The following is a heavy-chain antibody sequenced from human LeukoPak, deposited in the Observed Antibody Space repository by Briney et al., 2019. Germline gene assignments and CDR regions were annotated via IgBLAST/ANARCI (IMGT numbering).Heavy chain of an antibody. CDR3: ASSRYSSSSNFDY. J-gene: IGHJ4*02. D-gene: IGHD6-6*01. CDR1: GFTFSNYA. CDR2: IKQDGIEK. Sequence: GGSLRLSCAASGFTFSNYAMSWVRQAPGKGLEWVANIKQDGIEKYYVDSVKGRFTISRDNAKNSLYLQMNSLRVEDTAVYYCASSRYSSSSNFDYWGQGTLVTVSS. V-gene: IGHV3-7*01.